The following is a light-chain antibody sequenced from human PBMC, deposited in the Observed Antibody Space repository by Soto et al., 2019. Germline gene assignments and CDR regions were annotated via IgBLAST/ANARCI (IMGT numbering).Light chain of an antibody. CDR2: GAS. Sequence: ENVLTQSPGTLSLSPGERVTLSCRASQSVSSNYLAWYQQKPGQAPRLLIYGASSLQSGVPSRFSGSGSGTDFTLTISSLQPEDFATYYCQQSYSTPWTFGQGTKVEIK. J-gene: IGKJ1*01. CDR3: QQSYSTPWT. CDR1: QSVSSNY. V-gene: IGKV3-20*01.